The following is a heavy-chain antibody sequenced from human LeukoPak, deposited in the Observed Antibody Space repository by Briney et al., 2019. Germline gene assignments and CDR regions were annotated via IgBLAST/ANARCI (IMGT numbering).Heavy chain of an antibody. CDR3: ARHGSYYAVQFFDY. D-gene: IGHD1-26*01. Sequence: SETLSLTCTVSGGSISSSSYYWAWIRQPPGKGLEWIGSMFHSGSTYYNPSLKSRVTISVDTSKIQFSLKQTSVTAADTAVYYCARHGSYYAVQFFDYWGQGTLVTVSS. CDR1: GGSISSSSYY. J-gene: IGHJ4*02. V-gene: IGHV4-39*01. CDR2: MFHSGST.